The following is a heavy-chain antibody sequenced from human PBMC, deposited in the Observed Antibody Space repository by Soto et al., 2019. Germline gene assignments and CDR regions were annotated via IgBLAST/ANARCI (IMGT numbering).Heavy chain of an antibody. J-gene: IGHJ6*02. CDR2: INPNSGVT. CDR3: ARGDIAVVSGQRNYYIMDV. D-gene: IGHD2-2*01. CDR1: AYTFTDYF. Sequence: ASVKVSCKASAYTFTDYFVHWVRQAPGQGLEWMGWINPNSGVTNYAQKFQGWVTMTTDTSISTAFMELSRLKSDDTAVYFCARGDIAVVSGQRNYYIMDVWGQGTTVTVSS. V-gene: IGHV1-2*04.